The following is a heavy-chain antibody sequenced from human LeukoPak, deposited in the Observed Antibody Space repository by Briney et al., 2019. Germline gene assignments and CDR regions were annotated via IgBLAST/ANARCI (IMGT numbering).Heavy chain of an antibody. CDR3: ARDLGASQNDLGFDY. Sequence: NPSETLSLTCTVSGGSISTGGYYWSWIRQHPGKGLEWIACIYYSGGTNYNPSLRSRVTISVDTSKNQFSLKLSSVTAADTAVYYCARDLGASQNDLGFDYXXQGTLVTVSS. CDR1: GGSISTGGYY. V-gene: IGHV4-61*08. J-gene: IGHJ4*02. CDR2: IYYSGGT. D-gene: IGHD1-1*01.